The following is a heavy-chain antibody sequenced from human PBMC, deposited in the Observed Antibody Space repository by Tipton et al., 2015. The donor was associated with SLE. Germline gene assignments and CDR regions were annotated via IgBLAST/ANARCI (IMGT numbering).Heavy chain of an antibody. Sequence: GSLRLSCAASGFTFEDYGMSWVRQGPGKGLEWVSGINWNGGRTGYADSVKGRFTISRDNAKNSLYLQMNSLRAEDTALYHCARMYSSSWPYYYYMDVWGKGTTVTVSS. V-gene: IGHV3-20*01. J-gene: IGHJ6*03. CDR3: ARMYSSSWPYYYYMDV. D-gene: IGHD6-13*01. CDR1: GFTFEDYG. CDR2: INWNGGRT.